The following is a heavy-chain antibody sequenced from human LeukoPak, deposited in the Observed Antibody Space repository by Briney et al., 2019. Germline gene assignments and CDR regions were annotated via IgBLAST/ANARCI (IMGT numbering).Heavy chain of an antibody. CDR1: GGSISSGSYC. J-gene: IGHJ4*02. Sequence: SETLSLTCNVSGGSISSGSYCWSWIRQPAGKGLEWIGHIYISGNTNYNPSLKSRVTISINTSKNQFSLKLSSVTAADTAVYYCARRNGQDIVATFRRRYYFDYWGQGTLVTVSS. V-gene: IGHV4-61*09. CDR3: ARRNGQDIVATFRRRYYFDY. D-gene: IGHD5-12*01. CDR2: IYISGNT.